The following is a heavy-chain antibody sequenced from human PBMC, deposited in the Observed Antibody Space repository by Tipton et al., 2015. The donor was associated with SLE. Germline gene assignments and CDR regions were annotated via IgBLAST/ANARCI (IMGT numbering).Heavy chain of an antibody. CDR1: GYTFTSYG. CDR3: ARDTTASLGVGDAFDI. D-gene: IGHD1-1*01. J-gene: IGHJ3*02. Sequence: QSGAEVKKPGASVKVSCKASGYTFTSYGISWVRQAPGQGLEWMGWISAYNGNTNYAQKLQGRGTMTTDTSTSTAYMELRSLRSDDTSVYYCARDTTASLGVGDAFDIWGQGTMVSVSS. V-gene: IGHV1-18*01. CDR2: ISAYNGNT.